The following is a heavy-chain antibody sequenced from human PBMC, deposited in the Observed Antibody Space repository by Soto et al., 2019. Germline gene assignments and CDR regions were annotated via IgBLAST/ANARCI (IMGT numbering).Heavy chain of an antibody. V-gene: IGHV4-59*01. Sequence: SETLSLTCTVSGGSISSYFYIWVRQPPGKGLEWIGSVYYTGTTDYNPSLKSRVTISVDTSKTQFSLNLRSVTAADTAVCYCARDLAAGPRAFDYWGRGTLVTVS. CDR2: VYYTGTT. CDR3: ARDLAAGPRAFDY. D-gene: IGHD6-13*01. J-gene: IGHJ4*02. CDR1: GGSISSYF.